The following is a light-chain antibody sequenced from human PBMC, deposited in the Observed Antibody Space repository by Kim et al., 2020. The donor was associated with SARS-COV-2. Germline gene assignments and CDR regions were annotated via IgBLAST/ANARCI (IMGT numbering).Light chain of an antibody. CDR2: GVS. J-gene: IGKJ4*01. V-gene: IGKV1-39*01. CDR1: QTITTY. CDR3: KQSYRTPLT. Sequence: DIQMTQSPSSLSESVGDRVIITCRASQTITTYLNWYQQKPGKAPKLLIYGVSGLQSGVPSRFSGSGSGTDFTLTINGLQPEDFATYFCKQSYRTPLTFGGRAKVDIK.